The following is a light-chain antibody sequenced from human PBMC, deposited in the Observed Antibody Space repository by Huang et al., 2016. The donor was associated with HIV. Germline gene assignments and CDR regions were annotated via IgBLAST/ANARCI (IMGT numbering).Light chain of an antibody. V-gene: IGKV1D-12*01. CDR1: QGISTW. CDR2: GAS. CDR3: QQANSFPLT. Sequence: DIQMTQSPSFVSASVGDRVSITCRASQGISTWLGWYRQKPGTAPQLLIYGASTLQSGVPSRVSASGSGRVFILTITGLQPEDFATYYCQQANSFPLTFGQGTRLEIK. J-gene: IGKJ5*01.